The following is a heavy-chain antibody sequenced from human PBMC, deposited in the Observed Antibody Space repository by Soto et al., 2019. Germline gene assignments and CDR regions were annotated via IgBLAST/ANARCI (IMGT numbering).Heavy chain of an antibody. J-gene: IGHJ4*02. CDR3: ARVGASGSFFDF. V-gene: IGHV1-69*06. Sequence: SVKVSCKASGDTFSTHTISWVRQAPGQGLEWMGGIIPFFGSANYAQKFQGRVTISADKSPITAYMELGSLKSEDTAVYYCARVGASGSFFDFWGQGTLVTVSS. D-gene: IGHD6-19*01. CDR1: GDTFSTHT. CDR2: IIPFFGSA.